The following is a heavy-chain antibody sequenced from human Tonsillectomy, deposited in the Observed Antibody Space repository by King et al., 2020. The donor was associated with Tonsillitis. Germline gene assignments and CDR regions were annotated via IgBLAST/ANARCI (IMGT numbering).Heavy chain of an antibody. CDR2: ISYDGSNK. J-gene: IGHJ2*01. CDR1: GFTFSSYG. V-gene: IGHV3-30*18. Sequence: QLVQSGGGVVQPGRSLRLSCAASGFTFSSYGIHWVRQAPGKGLEWVAVISYDGSNKYYADSMKGRFTISRDNSKNRLYLQMNSLRAEDTAVYYCAKCPTKFYDSSGSWFGNWYFDLWGRGTLVTVSS. D-gene: IGHD3-22*01. CDR3: AKCPTKFYDSSGSWFGNWYFDL.